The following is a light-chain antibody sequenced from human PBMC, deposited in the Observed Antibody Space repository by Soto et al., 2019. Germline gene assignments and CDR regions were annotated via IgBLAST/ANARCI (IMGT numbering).Light chain of an antibody. CDR2: EVS. CDR3: SSFTGSSTWV. Sequence: QSALTQPASESGSPGQSITIPCTGTSSDVGGYDFVSWYQQYPGKAPKLMIYEVSNRPSGVSNRISGSKSGNTASLTISGLQAEDEADYYCSSFTGSSTWVFGGRTKLTVL. J-gene: IGLJ3*02. V-gene: IGLV2-14*01. CDR1: SSDVGGYDF.